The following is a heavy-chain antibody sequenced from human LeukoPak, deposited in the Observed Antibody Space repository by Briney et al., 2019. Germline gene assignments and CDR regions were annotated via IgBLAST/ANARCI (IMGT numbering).Heavy chain of an antibody. CDR3: ARVVWFGEVSNFDY. D-gene: IGHD3-10*01. J-gene: IGHJ4*02. CDR2: IYHSGST. CDR1: GYSISSGYY. V-gene: IGHV4-38-2*01. Sequence: SETLSLTCAVSGYSISSGYYWGWIRQPPGKGLEWIGSIYHSGSTYYNPSLKSRLTISVDTSKNQFSLKLSSVTAADTAVYYCARVVWFGEVSNFDYWGQGTLVTVSS.